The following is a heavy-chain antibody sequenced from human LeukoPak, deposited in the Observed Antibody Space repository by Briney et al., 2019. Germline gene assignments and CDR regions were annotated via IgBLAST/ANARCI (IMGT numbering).Heavy chain of an antibody. CDR2: ISGGGSYI. V-gene: IGHV3-21*01. J-gene: IGHJ4*02. CDR1: GFTFSSYW. CDR3: ARDRPKYYYDSSGRFDY. Sequence: PGGSLRLSCAASGFTFSSYWMNWVRQAPGKGLEWVSSISGGGSYIYYAGSMKGRFTISRDNAKNSLYLQMNSLRAEDTAVYYCARDRPKYYYDSSGRFDYWGQGTLVTVSS. D-gene: IGHD3-22*01.